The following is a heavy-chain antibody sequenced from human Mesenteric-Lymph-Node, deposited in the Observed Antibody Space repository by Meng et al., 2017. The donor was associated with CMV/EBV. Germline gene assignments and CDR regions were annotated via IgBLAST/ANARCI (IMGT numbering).Heavy chain of an antibody. CDR3: AWSGDYYYGMDV. J-gene: IGHJ6*02. D-gene: IGHD3-3*01. V-gene: IGHV4-34*01. Sequence: ESLKISCAVYGGSFSGYYWSWIRQPPGKGLEWIGEINHSGSTNYNPSLKSRVTISVDTSKNQFSLKLSSVTAADTAVYYCAWSGDYYYGMDVWGQGTTVTVSS. CDR1: GGSFSGYY. CDR2: INHSGST.